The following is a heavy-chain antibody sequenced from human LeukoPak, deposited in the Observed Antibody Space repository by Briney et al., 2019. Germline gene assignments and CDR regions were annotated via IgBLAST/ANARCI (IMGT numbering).Heavy chain of an antibody. Sequence: GASVKVSCKASGNTFSSYFIHWVRQAPGHGLEWMGIISPSGGTTSYAQEFQGRVTMTRDTSTSTVYMELSGLRSEDTAVYYCGRVTLYAFDIWGQGTMVTVSS. CDR1: GNTFSSYF. J-gene: IGHJ3*02. CDR3: GRVTLYAFDI. D-gene: IGHD4-23*01. CDR2: ISPSGGTT. V-gene: IGHV1-46*01.